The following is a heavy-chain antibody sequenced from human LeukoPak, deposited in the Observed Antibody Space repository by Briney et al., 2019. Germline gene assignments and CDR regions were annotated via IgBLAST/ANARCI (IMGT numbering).Heavy chain of an antibody. CDR3: ARAPRTYRPSYYYDSSGIDY. CDR2: IYYSGST. D-gene: IGHD3-22*01. J-gene: IGHJ4*02. V-gene: IGHV4-31*03. Sequence: SETLSLTCTVSNGSISSGGYYWSWIRQHPGKGLEWIGYIYYSGSTYYNPSLRSRVTISVDTSKNQFSLKLSSVTAADTAVYYCARAPRTYRPSYYYDSSGIDYWGQGTLVTVSS. CDR1: NGSISSGGYY.